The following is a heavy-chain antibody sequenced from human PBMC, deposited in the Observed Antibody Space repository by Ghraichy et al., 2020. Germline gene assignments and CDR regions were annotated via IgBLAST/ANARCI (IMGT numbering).Heavy chain of an antibody. CDR2: IYDSGTT. CDR1: GGSLSSYY. CDR3: AREGKDGYNYFDY. D-gene: IGHD5-24*01. Sequence: SETLSLTCTVSGGSLSSYYWSWIRQSPGKALEWIAYIYDSGTTNYNPSLQSRVSISIDMSESQFSLKLSSLTSADTAVYYCAREGKDGYNYFDYWGQGTLVTVSS. J-gene: IGHJ4*02. V-gene: IGHV4-59*01.